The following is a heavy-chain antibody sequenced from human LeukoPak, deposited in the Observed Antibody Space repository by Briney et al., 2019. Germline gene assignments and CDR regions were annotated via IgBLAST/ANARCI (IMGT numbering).Heavy chain of an antibody. D-gene: IGHD2-15*01. CDR3: ARAGAVVDNWFDP. Sequence: RASVKVSCKASGYTFNTYGITWVRQAPGQGLEWMGWISGYNGKTKYAQKLQDRVTMTTDTSTTTAYMELRSLRFDDMAVYYCARAGAVVDNWFDPWGQGTLVTASS. CDR1: GYTFNTYG. CDR2: ISGYNGKT. V-gene: IGHV1-18*03. J-gene: IGHJ5*02.